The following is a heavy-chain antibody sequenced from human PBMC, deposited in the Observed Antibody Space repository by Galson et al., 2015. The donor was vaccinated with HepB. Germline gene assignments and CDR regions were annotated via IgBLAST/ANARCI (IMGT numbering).Heavy chain of an antibody. D-gene: IGHD3-10*01. Sequence: SLRLSCAASGFTFSSYSMNWVRQAPGKGLEWVSSISSSSSYIYYADSVKGRFTISRDNAKNSLYLQMNSLRAEDTAVYYCARTIWFGNQLLPWRYWGQGTLVTVSS. CDR2: ISSSSSYI. CDR1: GFTFSSYS. J-gene: IGHJ4*02. CDR3: ARTIWFGNQLLPWRY. V-gene: IGHV3-21*01.